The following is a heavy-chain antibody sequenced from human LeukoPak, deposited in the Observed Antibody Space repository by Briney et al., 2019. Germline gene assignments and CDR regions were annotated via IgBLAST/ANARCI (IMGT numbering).Heavy chain of an antibody. CDR3: ARDGIDCSSTSCYPGDAFDI. D-gene: IGHD2-2*01. CDR1: GFIFSSYT. CDR2: ITSGSTYI. Sequence: GGSLRLSCAASGFIFSSYTMNWVCQAPGKGLEWVSSITSGSTYIYYADSVKGRFTISRDNAKNSLYLQMNSLRAEDTAVYYCARDGIDCSSTSCYPGDAFDIWGQGTMVTVSS. V-gene: IGHV3-21*06. J-gene: IGHJ3*02.